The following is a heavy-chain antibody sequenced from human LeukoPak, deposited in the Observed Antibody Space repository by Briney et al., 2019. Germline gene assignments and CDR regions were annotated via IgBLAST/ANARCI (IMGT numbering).Heavy chain of an antibody. J-gene: IGHJ6*03. CDR3: ARDKPTTVTTEPGDYSYYYYYMDV. CDR1: GFTFSSYW. CDR2: IKQDGSEK. V-gene: IGHV3-7*01. Sequence: GGSLRLSCAASGFTFSSYWMSWVRQAPGKGLEWVANIKQDGSEKYYVDSVKGRFTISRDNAKNSLYLQMNSLRAEDTAVYYCARDKPTTVTTEPGDYSYYYYYMDVWGKGTTVTISS. D-gene: IGHD4-17*01.